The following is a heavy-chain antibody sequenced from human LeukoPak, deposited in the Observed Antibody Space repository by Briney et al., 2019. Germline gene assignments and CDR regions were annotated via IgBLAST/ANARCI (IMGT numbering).Heavy chain of an antibody. J-gene: IGHJ4*02. D-gene: IGHD3-9*01. CDR2: INVNSGGT. V-gene: IGHV1-2*02. CDR1: GYTFTDDY. Sequence: ASVKVSCKASGYTFTDDYIHWVRQAPGQGLEWMGWINVNSGGTNYAQKFYARVTMTRDTSTSTAYMELSRLRSDDTAVFYCARSPHILTGENFDFWGQGTLVTVSS. CDR3: ARSPHILTGENFDF.